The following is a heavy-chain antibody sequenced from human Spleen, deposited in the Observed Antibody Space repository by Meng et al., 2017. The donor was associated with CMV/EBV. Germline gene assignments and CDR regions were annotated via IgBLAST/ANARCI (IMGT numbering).Heavy chain of an antibody. CDR1: GGSVSSGGYY. D-gene: IGHD6-13*01. V-gene: IGHV4-31*02. CDR2: IYYSGST. CDR3: ARGRQQLGRYFDY. Sequence: QVRLQSSGPGLVKPFKTLSLTWTVSGGSVSSGGYYWTWIRQHPGKGLEWFGHIYYSGSTFYNPSLKRRVIISIDTSKNQFSLNLRSVTAADTAVYYCARGRQQLGRYFDYWGQGTLVTVSS. J-gene: IGHJ4*02.